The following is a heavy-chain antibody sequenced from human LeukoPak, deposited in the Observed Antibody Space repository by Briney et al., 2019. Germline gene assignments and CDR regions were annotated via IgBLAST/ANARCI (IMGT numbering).Heavy chain of an antibody. Sequence: SVKVSCKASGGTFSSYAISWVRQAPGQGLEWMGGIIPIFGTANYAQKFQGRVTITADESTSTAYMELSSLRSEDTAVYYCARCLMTTVVTGGVYFDYWGQGTLVTVSS. V-gene: IGHV1-69*01. CDR3: ARCLMTTVVTGGVYFDY. D-gene: IGHD4-23*01. CDR2: IIPIFGTA. CDR1: GGTFSSYA. J-gene: IGHJ4*02.